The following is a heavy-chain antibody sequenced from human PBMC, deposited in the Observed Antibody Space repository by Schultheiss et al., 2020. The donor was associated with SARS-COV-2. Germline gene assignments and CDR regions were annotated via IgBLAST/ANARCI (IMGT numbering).Heavy chain of an antibody. V-gene: IGHV3-21*04. J-gene: IGHJ4*02. CDR3: ARVPPHFWSAYLDY. D-gene: IGHD3-3*01. Sequence: GGSLRLSCAASGFTFSNAWMNWVRQAPGKGLEWVSSISSSSSYIYYADSVKGRFTISRDNGNNSLYLQMNSLRAEDTAVYYCARVPPHFWSAYLDYWGQGTLVTVSS. CDR1: GFTFSNAW. CDR2: ISSSSSYI.